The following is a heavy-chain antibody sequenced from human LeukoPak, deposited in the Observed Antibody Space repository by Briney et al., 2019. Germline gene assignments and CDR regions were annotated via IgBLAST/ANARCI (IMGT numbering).Heavy chain of an antibody. Sequence: PGRSLRLSCAAYEFSFDAFAMTWVRQAPGRGLEWVSSINDNGDMTDYADSVKGRFTISRDNAKKYVFLEINSLRSEDTAIYFCAKAKRPWQCLGGFDPWGQGTLVIVSS. V-gene: IGHV3-9*01. J-gene: IGHJ5*02. CDR2: INDNGDMT. CDR3: AKAKRPWQCLGGFDP. D-gene: IGHD6-19*01. CDR1: EFSFDAFA.